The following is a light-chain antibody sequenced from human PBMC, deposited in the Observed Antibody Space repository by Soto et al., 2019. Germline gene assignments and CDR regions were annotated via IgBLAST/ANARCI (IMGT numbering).Light chain of an antibody. J-gene: IGKJ1*01. CDR2: GAS. CDR1: QSVSSN. CDR3: QQYNKWPLT. V-gene: IGKV3-15*01. Sequence: ESVLTQSPGTLSLSPVERATLSCRASQSVSSNYLAWYQQKPGQAPRLLIYGASTRATGVPPTFSGSASGTEFTLTISSLQSEDFTVYYCQQYNKWPLTFGQGTKVDIK.